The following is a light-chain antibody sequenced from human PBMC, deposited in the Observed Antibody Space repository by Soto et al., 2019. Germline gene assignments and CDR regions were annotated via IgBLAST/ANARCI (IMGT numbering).Light chain of an antibody. CDR3: QQSNSYPAT. J-gene: IGKJ1*01. CDR1: QNIDDY. CDR2: DAS. V-gene: IGKV1-5*01. Sequence: IQMTQCPSTLSSSLGDRVTITWGASQNIDDYLAWYQQKPGKAPKLLIYDASSLESGVPSRFSGSGSGTEVTITISRLQTDDVATYDCQQSNSYPATFGQGTKVDIK.